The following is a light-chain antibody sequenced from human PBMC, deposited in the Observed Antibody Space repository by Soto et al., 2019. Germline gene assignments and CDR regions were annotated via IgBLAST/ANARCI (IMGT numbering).Light chain of an antibody. CDR2: DAS. CDR1: QSVGSY. J-gene: IGKJ4*01. CDR3: QQRSNWPSLT. V-gene: IGKV3-11*01. Sequence: EIVLIQSPATLSLSPGERATLSCRASQSVGSYLAWSQHKPGQAPRLLISDASNRATGIPARFSGSGSETDFTLTISSLEPEDSAVYYCQQRSNWPSLTFGGGTKVEIK.